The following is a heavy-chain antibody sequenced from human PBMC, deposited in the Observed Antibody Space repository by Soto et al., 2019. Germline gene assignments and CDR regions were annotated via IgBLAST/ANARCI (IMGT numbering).Heavy chain of an antibody. Sequence: SETLSLTCTVSGGSIGSYYWSWIRQPPGKGLEWIGYIYYSGSTNYNPSLKSRVTISVDTSKNQFSLKLSSVTAADTAVYYCARAGVTMVRGVLNWFDPWGQGTLVTVSS. J-gene: IGHJ5*02. CDR3: ARAGVTMVRGVLNWFDP. CDR2: IYYSGST. CDR1: GGSIGSYY. V-gene: IGHV4-59*01. D-gene: IGHD3-10*01.